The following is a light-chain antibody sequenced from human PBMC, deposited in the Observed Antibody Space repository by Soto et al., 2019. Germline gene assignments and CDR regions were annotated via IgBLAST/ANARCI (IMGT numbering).Light chain of an antibody. CDR3: QQYNSHLWT. CDR2: DAS. Sequence: DIQMTQSPSTLSASVGDRVTIACRASQSIRNWLVWYQQKPGKAPKLLIYDASSLKSGVPSRFSGSGSGTEFTLTISSLQPDDFATYYCQQYNSHLWTFGQGTKVDIK. CDR1: QSIRNW. J-gene: IGKJ1*01. V-gene: IGKV1-5*01.